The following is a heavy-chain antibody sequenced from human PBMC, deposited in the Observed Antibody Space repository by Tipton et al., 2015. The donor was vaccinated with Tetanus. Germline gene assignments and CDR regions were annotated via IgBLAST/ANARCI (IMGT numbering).Heavy chain of an antibody. J-gene: IGHJ3*01. D-gene: IGHD2-8*02. Sequence: SLRLSCAASGFTFNYYWMSWVRQALGKGLEWVANIKHDGSEKYYVDSMRGRFTISRDNAKNSLYLQMNSLRSEDTGIYYCARLVSNAFDVWGQGTVVTVSS. CDR1: GFTFNYYW. CDR3: ARLVSNAFDV. CDR2: IKHDGSEK. V-gene: IGHV3-7*03.